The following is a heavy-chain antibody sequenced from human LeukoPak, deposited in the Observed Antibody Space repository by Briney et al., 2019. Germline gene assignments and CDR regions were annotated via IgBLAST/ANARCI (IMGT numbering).Heavy chain of an antibody. D-gene: IGHD2-15*01. CDR2: IHYSGST. V-gene: IGHV4-39*07. CDR1: GGSISTSSYY. CDR3: ARVRCSGGSCPYYYYYYYMDV. J-gene: IGHJ6*03. Sequence: SETLSLTCTVSGGSISTSSYYWGWIRQPPGKGLEWIVSIHYSGSTYYNPSLQNRVTISIDTSKKQFSLKLRFVTAADTAVYYCARVRCSGGSCPYYYYYYYMDVWGKGTTVTVSS.